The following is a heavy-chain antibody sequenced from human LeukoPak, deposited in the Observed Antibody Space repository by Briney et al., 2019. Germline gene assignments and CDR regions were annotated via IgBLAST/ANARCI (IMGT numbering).Heavy chain of an antibody. V-gene: IGHV3-21*01. D-gene: IGHD2-2*01. CDR2: ISSSSSYI. CDR1: GFTFNNAW. J-gene: IGHJ4*02. CDR3: ARDSRGV. Sequence: GGSLRLSCAASGFTFNNAWMTWVRQAPGKGLEWVSSISSSSSYIYYADSVKGRFTISRDNAKNSLYLQMNSLRAEDTAVYYCARDSRGVWGQGTLVTVSS.